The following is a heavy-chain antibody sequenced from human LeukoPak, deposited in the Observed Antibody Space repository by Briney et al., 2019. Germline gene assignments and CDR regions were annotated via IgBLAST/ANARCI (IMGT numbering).Heavy chain of an antibody. Sequence: SETLSLTCAVYGGSFSGYYWSWIRQPPGKGLEWIGEINHSGSTNYNPSLKSRVTISVDTSKNQFSLKLGSVTAADTAVYYCARGGLRFLEWLPLAWFDPWGQGTLVTVSS. J-gene: IGHJ5*02. CDR3: ARGGLRFLEWLPLAWFDP. V-gene: IGHV4-34*01. CDR1: GGSFSGYY. CDR2: INHSGST. D-gene: IGHD3-3*01.